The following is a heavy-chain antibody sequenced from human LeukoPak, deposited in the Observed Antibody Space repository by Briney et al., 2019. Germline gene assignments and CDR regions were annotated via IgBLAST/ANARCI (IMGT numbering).Heavy chain of an antibody. V-gene: IGHV3-9*03. CDR3: AKDAKGGSYFYYFDY. Sequence: GGSLRLSCAASGFTFDDYAMHWVRQAPGKGLEWVSGISWNSGSIGYADSVKGRFTISRDNAKNSLLLQMNSLRAEDMALYYCAKDAKGGSYFYYFDYWGQGTLVTVSS. J-gene: IGHJ4*02. CDR2: ISWNSGSI. CDR1: GFTFDDYA. D-gene: IGHD1-26*01.